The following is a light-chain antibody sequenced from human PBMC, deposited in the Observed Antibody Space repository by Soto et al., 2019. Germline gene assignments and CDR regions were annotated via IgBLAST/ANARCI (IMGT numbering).Light chain of an antibody. CDR1: SVDINY. V-gene: IGLV2-8*01. CDR3: SSYAGRDIWV. J-gene: IGLJ3*02. Sequence: QSVLTQPPSASGSRGQYVTISCTGTSVDINYVSWFQQHPGKAPKLIICEVTKRPSGVPDRFSCSKSGNTSSLTVSVLQDDDEADYYCSSYAGRDIWVFGGGTQLTVL. CDR2: EVT.